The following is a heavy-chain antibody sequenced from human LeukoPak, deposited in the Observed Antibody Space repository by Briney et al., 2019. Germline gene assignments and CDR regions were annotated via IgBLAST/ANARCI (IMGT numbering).Heavy chain of an antibody. V-gene: IGHV3-23*01. CDR2: ISGSGGST. J-gene: IGHJ4*02. CDR3: AKHTVTKSFDY. CDR1: GFTVITND. Sequence: PGGSLRLSCAASGFTVITNDMTWVRQAPGKGLEWVSAISGSGGSTYYADSVKGRFTISRDNSKNTLYMQMNSLRAEDTAVYYCAKHTVTKSFDYWGQGTLVTVSS. D-gene: IGHD4-17*01.